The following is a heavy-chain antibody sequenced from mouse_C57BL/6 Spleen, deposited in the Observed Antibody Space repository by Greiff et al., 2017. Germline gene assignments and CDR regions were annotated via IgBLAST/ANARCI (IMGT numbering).Heavy chain of an antibody. D-gene: IGHD4-1*01. J-gene: IGHJ2*01. CDR2: IDPSDSYT. CDR1: GYTFTSYW. CDR3: ARGWDVDY. V-gene: IGHV1-50*01. Sequence: VQLQQPGAELVKPGASVKLSCKASGYTFTSYWMQWVKQRPGQGLEWIGEIDPSDSYTNYNQKFKGKATLTVDTSSSTAYMQLSSLTSEDSAVYYCARGWDVDYWGQGTTLTVSS.